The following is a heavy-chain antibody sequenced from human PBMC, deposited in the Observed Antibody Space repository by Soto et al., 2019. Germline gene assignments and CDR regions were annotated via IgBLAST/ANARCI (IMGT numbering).Heavy chain of an antibody. J-gene: IGHJ4*02. V-gene: IGHV3-11*01. CDR2: ISVSARTI. CDR1: GFSLGDYS. CDR3: ARDPGAFHYFDY. Sequence: LGGSLRLSCAASGFSLGDYSMSWIRQAPGKGLEWVSYISVSARTIYYADSVKGRITISRDNAKNSLFLHMNSLRAEDTAVYYCARDPGAFHYFDYWGQGALVTVSS.